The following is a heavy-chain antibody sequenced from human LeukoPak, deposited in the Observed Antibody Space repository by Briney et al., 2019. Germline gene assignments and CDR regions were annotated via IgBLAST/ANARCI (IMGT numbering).Heavy chain of an antibody. Sequence: RTSETLSLTCTGSAGSITGYYWSWIRQPPGKGLEWIGFIFYSGSATYNPSLKSRVTMLVDMSKNQFSLKVRSVTAADTAVYYCARASSPLGEMYFGAFDIWGQGTVVTVSS. CDR1: AGSITGYY. D-gene: IGHD3-10*01. V-gene: IGHV4-59*08. J-gene: IGHJ3*02. CDR3: ARASSPLGEMYFGAFDI. CDR2: IFYSGSA.